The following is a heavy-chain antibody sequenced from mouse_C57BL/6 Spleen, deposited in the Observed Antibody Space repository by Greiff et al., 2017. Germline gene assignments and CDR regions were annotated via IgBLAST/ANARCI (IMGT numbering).Heavy chain of an antibody. CDR3: TRGTTTVVAGYYFDF. D-gene: IGHD1-1*01. J-gene: IGHJ2*01. V-gene: IGHV1-39*01. CDR2: INPNYGTT. Sequence: EVQLQESGPELVKPGASVKISCKASGYSFTDYNMNWVKQSNGKSLEWIGVINPNYGTTSYNQKFKCNATLTVDNSSSTAYMQLNSLSSEDSAVYYCTRGTTTVVAGYYFDFWGQGTTLTVSS. CDR1: GYSFTDYN.